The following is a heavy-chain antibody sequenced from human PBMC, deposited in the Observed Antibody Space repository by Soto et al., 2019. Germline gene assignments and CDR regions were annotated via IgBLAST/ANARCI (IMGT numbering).Heavy chain of an antibody. J-gene: IGHJ4*02. D-gene: IGHD4-17*01. V-gene: IGHV4-61*01. CDR2: VYYSGTT. Sequence: SETLSGNCSVSGGSVSNKTYYWSWIRQPPGKRLEWIGYVYYSGTTNYNPSLKSRVTISVDLSKNQFSLRLSSVTTADTALYYCARTTAVPNTLRSRYFFDYWGQGTLVTVSP. CDR1: GGSVSNKTYY. CDR3: ARTTAVPNTLRSRYFFDY.